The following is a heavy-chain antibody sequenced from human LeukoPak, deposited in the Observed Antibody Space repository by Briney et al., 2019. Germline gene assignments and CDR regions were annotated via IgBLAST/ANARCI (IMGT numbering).Heavy chain of an antibody. V-gene: IGHV4-39*07. J-gene: IGHJ5*02. CDR3: ARDPGRQLLDPHWFDP. CDR1: GGSISSSSYY. D-gene: IGHD2-2*01. Sequence: KPSETLSLTCTVSGGSISSSSYYWGWIRQPPGKGLEWIGSIYYSGSTYYNPSLKSRVTISVDTSKNQFSLKLSSVTAADTAVYYCARDPGRQLLDPHWFDPWGQGTLVTVSS. CDR2: IYYSGST.